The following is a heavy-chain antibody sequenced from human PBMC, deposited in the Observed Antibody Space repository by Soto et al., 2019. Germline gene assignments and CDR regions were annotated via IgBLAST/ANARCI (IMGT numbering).Heavy chain of an antibody. V-gene: IGHV1-2*02. D-gene: IGHD6-19*01. Sequence: QVQLVQSGAEVKKPGASVKVSCRASGYTFTGYYMHWVRQAPGQGLEWMGWINPNSGGTNYAQMLQGRVTMTRDTSISKAYMALGRLRSDDAAVYCCARGALAGIVGFVLYYYGMDFWGQGTTLTVSS. J-gene: IGHJ6*02. CDR3: ARGALAGIVGFVLYYYGMDF. CDR2: INPNSGGT. CDR1: GYTFTGYY.